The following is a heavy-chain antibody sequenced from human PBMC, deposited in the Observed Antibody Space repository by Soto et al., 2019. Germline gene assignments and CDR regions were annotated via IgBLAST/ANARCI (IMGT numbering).Heavy chain of an antibody. CDR3: ARARAVRGVYYYYGMDV. D-gene: IGHD3-10*01. CDR2: VIPICGTA. V-gene: IGHV1-69*06. J-gene: IGHJ6*02. CDR1: GGTFSSYA. Sequence: QVQLVQSGAEGKKRGSSVKVSWKASGGTFSSYAISWVRQALGQGLEGMGGVIPICGTANYAQKFQGRVTITADKSTSTAYMELSSLRSEDTAVYYCARARAVRGVYYYYGMDVWGQGTTVTVSS.